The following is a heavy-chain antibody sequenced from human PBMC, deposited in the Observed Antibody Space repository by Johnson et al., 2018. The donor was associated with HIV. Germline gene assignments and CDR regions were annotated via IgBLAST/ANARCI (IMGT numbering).Heavy chain of an antibody. CDR3: ARDGRDLVTRGGFDV. V-gene: IGHV3-30*03. Sequence: QVQLVESGGGVVQPGRSLRLSCAASGFIFSSYGIHWVRQAPGKGLQWVGIISSDGSIKYYADSVKGRFTISRDNSKNTLYLQMNSLRPEDTAVYYCARDGRDLVTRGGFDVWGPGTVVTVSS. CDR1: GFIFSSYG. CDR2: ISSDGSIK. D-gene: IGHD5-18*01. J-gene: IGHJ3*01.